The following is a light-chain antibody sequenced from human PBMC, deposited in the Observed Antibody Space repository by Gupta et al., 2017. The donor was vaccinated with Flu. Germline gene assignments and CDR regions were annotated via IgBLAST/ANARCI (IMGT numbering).Light chain of an antibody. CDR1: SSDVGGHNY. V-gene: IGLV2-14*01. J-gene: IGLJ3*02. CDR3: SSYSSSSTLWV. Sequence: QSALTHPASVSGSPGQSITLPCPGTSSDVGGHNYVSWYQQHPGKAHKLMIYAVTYRPSGVSNRFSGSKSGNTASLTIAGLQAGDEADYYCSSYSSSSTLWVFGGGTKLTVL. CDR2: AVT.